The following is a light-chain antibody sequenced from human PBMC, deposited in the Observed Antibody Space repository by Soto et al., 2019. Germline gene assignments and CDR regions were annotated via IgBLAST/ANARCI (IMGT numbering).Light chain of an antibody. J-gene: IGKJ3*01. CDR2: GAS. CDR1: QSLSSIY. Sequence: EIVLTQFPDTLSLSPGERATLSCRASQSLSSIYLAWYQQKPGQSPRLLIYGASNRATDIPDRFSGSGSGTDFTLTISRLEPEDFAVYYCQHRSNWPPFTFGPGTKVDIK. V-gene: IGKV3D-20*02. CDR3: QHRSNWPPFT.